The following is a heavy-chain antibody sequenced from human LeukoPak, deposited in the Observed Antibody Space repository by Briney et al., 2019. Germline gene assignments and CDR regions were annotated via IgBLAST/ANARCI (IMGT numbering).Heavy chain of an antibody. J-gene: IGHJ4*02. CDR2: ISAYNGNT. V-gene: IGHV1-18*01. CDR1: GYTFTSYG. CDR3: ARDLES. Sequence: WASAKVSCKSSGYTFTSYGISWVRPAPGQRLWWMGWISAYNGNTNYAQKLQGRVTMTTDTSTSTAYMELSSLTPEDTAVYSCARDLESWGQGTLVTVYS.